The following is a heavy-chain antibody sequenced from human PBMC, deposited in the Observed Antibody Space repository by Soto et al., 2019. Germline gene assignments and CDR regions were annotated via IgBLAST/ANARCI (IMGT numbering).Heavy chain of an antibody. J-gene: IGHJ5*02. CDR2: LSAYNGHT. D-gene: IGHD6-13*01. V-gene: IGHV1-18*04. CDR3: ARDSCSCGRWYLGWFDP. CDR1: GCTFTSYG. Sequence: GASAMVSWKDSGCTFTSYGIRWVRKASGRGLEWVGWLSAYNGHTNYPQKLQGRVTVTTDTSTSTAYMELRSLRSDDTAVYCCARDSCSCGRWYLGWFDPWG.